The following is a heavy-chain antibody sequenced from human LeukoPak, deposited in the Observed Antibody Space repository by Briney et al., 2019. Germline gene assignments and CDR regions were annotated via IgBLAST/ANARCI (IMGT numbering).Heavy chain of an antibody. CDR2: ISTMSNYI. Sequence: PGGSLRLSCAASGFDFSTYAINWVRQAPGKGLEWVSSISTMSNYIFYGDSVKGRFTISRDNAKNSLYLQMNSLRAEDTAVYYCARDTLTTVTYNWFDPWGQGTLVTVSS. J-gene: IGHJ5*02. D-gene: IGHD4-17*01. CDR3: ARDTLTTVTYNWFDP. CDR1: GFDFSTYA. V-gene: IGHV3-21*01.